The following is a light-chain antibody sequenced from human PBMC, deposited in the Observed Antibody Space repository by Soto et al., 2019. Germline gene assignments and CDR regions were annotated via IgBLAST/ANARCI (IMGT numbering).Light chain of an antibody. J-gene: IGLJ1*01. CDR1: NFGSKS. V-gene: IGLV3-9*01. CDR3: QVWDSSTTHFV. CDR2: RDN. Sequence: SYELTQPLSVSVALGQTAGITCGGDNFGSKSVHWYQQKPGQAPVLVIYRDNNRPSGIPERFSGSNSGNTATLTISGAQAGDEADYYCQVWDSSTTHFVFGAGTQVTVL.